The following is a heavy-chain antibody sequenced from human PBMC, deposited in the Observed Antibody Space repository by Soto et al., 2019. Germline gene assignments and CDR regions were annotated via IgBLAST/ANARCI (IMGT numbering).Heavy chain of an antibody. CDR1: GYTFTSYY. D-gene: IGHD3-10*01. CDR3: ARGVQLLWFDP. V-gene: IGHV1-46*01. J-gene: IGHJ5*02. CDR2: INPSGGST. Sequence: ASVKVSCKASGYTFTSYYMHWVRQAPGQGLEWMGIINPSGGSTSYAQKFQGRVTMTTDTSTSTVYMELRSLRSDDTAVYYCARGVQLLWFDPWGQGNRVTVSS.